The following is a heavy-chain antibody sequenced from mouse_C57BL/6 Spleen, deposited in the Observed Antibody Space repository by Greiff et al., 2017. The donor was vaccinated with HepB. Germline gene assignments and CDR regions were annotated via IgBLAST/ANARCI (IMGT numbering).Heavy chain of an antibody. D-gene: IGHD1-1*01. Sequence: QSCKASGYTFTSYWMHWVKQRPGQGLEWIGNINPSNGGTNYNEKFKSKATLTVDKSSSTAYMQLSSLTSEDSAVYYCARGGSSSYNCFAYWGQGTLVTVSA. CDR1: GYTFTSYW. CDR2: INPSNGGT. V-gene: IGHV1-53*01. CDR3: ARGGSSSYNCFAY. J-gene: IGHJ3*01.